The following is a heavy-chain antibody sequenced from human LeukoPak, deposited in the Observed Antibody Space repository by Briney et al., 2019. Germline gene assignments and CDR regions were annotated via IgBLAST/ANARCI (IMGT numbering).Heavy chain of an antibody. J-gene: IGHJ4*02. CDR1: GYTFTNYW. CDR3: ARAGYSNRWDGVDY. D-gene: IGHD2/OR15-2a*01. V-gene: IGHV5-51*01. CDR2: IYPGDSDT. Sequence: GESLKISCKGSGYTFTNYWIGWVRQMPGKGLEFMGIIYPGDSDTRYSPSFQGQVPISVDKSINTAYLQWSSLKASDSAMYYCARAGYSNRWDGVDYWGQGTLVTVSS.